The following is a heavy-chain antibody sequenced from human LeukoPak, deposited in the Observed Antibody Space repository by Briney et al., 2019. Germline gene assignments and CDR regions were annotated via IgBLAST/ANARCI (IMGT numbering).Heavy chain of an antibody. J-gene: IGHJ3*02. CDR1: GFTFSSYA. Sequence: PGRFLRLSCAASGFTFSSYAMHWVRQAPGKGLEWVAVISYDGSNKYYADSVKGRFTISRDNSKNTLYLQMNSLRAEDTAVYYCARGDYYYGSGSAFDIWGQGTMVTVSS. CDR3: ARGDYYYGSGSAFDI. CDR2: ISYDGSNK. D-gene: IGHD3-10*01. V-gene: IGHV3-30-3*01.